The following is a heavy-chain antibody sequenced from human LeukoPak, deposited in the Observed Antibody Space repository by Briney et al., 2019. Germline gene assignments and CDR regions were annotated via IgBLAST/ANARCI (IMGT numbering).Heavy chain of an antibody. CDR1: GGSFSGYY. D-gene: IGHD5-12*01. CDR3: ARGLRWLPHNWFDP. CDR2: INHSGST. J-gene: IGHJ5*02. Sequence: SETLSLTCAVYGGSFSGYYWSWIRQPPGKGLEWIGEINHSGSTNYNPSLKSRVTISVDTSKNQFSLKLSSVTAAHTAVYYCARGLRWLPHNWFDPWGQGTLVTVSS. V-gene: IGHV4-34*01.